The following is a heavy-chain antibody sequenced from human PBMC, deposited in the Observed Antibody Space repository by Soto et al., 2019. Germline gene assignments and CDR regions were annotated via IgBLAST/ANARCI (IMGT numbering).Heavy chain of an antibody. V-gene: IGHV1-3*01. J-gene: IGHJ4*02. D-gene: IGHD6-13*01. Sequence: QVQLVQSGAEVKKPGASVKVSCKASGYTFTSYAMHWVRQAPGQRLEWMGWINAGNGNTKYSQKFQGRVTITRDTSASTAYRELSSLRSEDTAVYYCARGGRSSWFDYWGQGTLVTVSS. CDR2: INAGNGNT. CDR1: GYTFTSYA. CDR3: ARGGRSSWFDY.